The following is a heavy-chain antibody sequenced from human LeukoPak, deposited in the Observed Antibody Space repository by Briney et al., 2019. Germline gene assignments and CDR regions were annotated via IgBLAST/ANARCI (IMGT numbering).Heavy chain of an antibody. Sequence: SETLSLTCTVSGGSISSYYWSWIRQPPGEGLEWIGYIHYTGRSYYSPSFKSRATISIDTSKNQFSLKLYSVTAADTAVYSCARSYGSGSYFENWGQGTLVTVSS. J-gene: IGHJ4*02. V-gene: IGHV4-59*01. CDR1: GGSISSYY. CDR3: ARSYGSGSYFEN. D-gene: IGHD3-10*01. CDR2: IHYTGRS.